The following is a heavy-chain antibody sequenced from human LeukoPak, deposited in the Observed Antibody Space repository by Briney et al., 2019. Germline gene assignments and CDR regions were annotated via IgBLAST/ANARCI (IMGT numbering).Heavy chain of an antibody. D-gene: IGHD5-24*01. J-gene: IGHJ4*02. CDR3: ARRLRRVRDGSTFIDY. CDR1: SGSFSGYY. CDR2: INHSGST. Sequence: SETLSLTCAVYSGSFSGYYWSWIRQPPGKGLEWIGEINHSGSTNYNPSLKSRVTISVDTSKNQFSLKLSSVTAADTAVYYCARRLRRVRDGSTFIDYWGQGTLVTVSS. V-gene: IGHV4-34*01.